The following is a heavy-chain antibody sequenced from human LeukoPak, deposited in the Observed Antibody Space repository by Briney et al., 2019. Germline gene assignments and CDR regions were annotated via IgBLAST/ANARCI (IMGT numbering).Heavy chain of an antibody. Sequence: GESLKISCKGSGYSFTSYWIGWVRQMPGKGLEWMGIIYPGDSDTRYSPSFQGQVTISADKSISTAYLQWSSLKASDTAMYYCARISRDGYNAYYYYYMDVWGKGTTVTVSS. CDR2: IYPGDSDT. D-gene: IGHD5-24*01. CDR3: ARISRDGYNAYYYYYMDV. J-gene: IGHJ6*03. CDR1: GYSFTSYW. V-gene: IGHV5-51*01.